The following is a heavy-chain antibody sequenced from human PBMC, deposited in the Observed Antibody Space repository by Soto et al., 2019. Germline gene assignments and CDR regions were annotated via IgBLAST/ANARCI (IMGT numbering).Heavy chain of an antibody. CDR1: GGKSVSIGYF. Sequence: VSYTVAGGKSVSIGYFLGWINKPPGKGLEWIGIIYYSGSTYYNPSLKSRVTISVDTSKNQFSLKLSSVTAADTAVYYCARRNHFFHAEDGVRYYSTVSALLLNRSSDL. J-gene: IGHJ2*01. CDR2: IYYSGST. CDR3: ARRNHFFHAEDGVRYYSTVSALLLNRSSDL. V-gene: IGHV4-39*01. D-gene: IGHD3-22*01.